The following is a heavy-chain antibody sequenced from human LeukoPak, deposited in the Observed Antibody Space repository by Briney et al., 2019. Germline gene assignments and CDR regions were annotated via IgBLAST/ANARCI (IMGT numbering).Heavy chain of an antibody. Sequence: GGSLRLSCAASGFTFSSYEMNWVRQAPGKGLEWVSYISSSGSTIYYADSVKGRFTISRDNAKNSLYLQMNSLRAEDAAVYFCARGWSSVSYYFQYWGQGTLVTVSS. CDR3: ARGWSSVSYYFQY. D-gene: IGHD6-13*01. CDR1: GFTFSSYE. J-gene: IGHJ4*02. CDR2: ISSSGSTI. V-gene: IGHV3-48*03.